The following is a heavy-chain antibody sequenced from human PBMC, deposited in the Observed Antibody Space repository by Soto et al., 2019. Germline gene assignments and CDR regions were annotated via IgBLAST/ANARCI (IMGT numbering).Heavy chain of an antibody. CDR3: ARVISAAVDFDY. CDR2: IRAYNGNT. V-gene: IGHV1-18*01. D-gene: IGHD6-13*01. CDR1: GYTFTSYG. J-gene: IGHJ4*01. Sequence: QVQLVQSGAEVKKPGASVKVSCKASGYTFTSYGISWVRQAPGQGLEWMGWIRAYNGNTNYAQKLEGRVTMTTDTSTRTAYMELRILRSDDTAVYYCARVISAAVDFDYWVHGTLVTVSS.